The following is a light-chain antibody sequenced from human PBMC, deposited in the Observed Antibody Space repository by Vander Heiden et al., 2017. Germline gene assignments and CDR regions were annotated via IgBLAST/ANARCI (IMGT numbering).Light chain of an antibody. CDR2: GAS. V-gene: IGKV3-15*01. J-gene: IGKJ4*01. CDR1: QSVSSN. CDR3: QQYYNWPLT. Sequence: EIVMTPSPATLSVSPGERATLSCRASQSVSSNLAWYQQKPGQAPRLLIYGASTRATGIPARFSGSGSGTEFTLTISSLQSEDFAVYYCQQYYNWPLTFGGGTKVEIK.